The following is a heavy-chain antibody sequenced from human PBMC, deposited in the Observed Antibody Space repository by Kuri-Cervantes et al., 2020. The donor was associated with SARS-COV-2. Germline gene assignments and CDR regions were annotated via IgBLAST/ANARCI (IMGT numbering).Heavy chain of an antibody. V-gene: IGHV3-21*01. Sequence: GESLKISCTASGFTFTGHSMNWVRQAPGKGLEWVSSTSSSSSYIYHADSVKGRFTISRDNAKNSLYLQMNSLRAEDTAVYYCARVLQYYDFWSGYYRLTYGMDVCGQGTTVTVSS. CDR1: GFTFTGHS. CDR2: TSSSSSYI. D-gene: IGHD3-3*01. J-gene: IGHJ6*02. CDR3: ARVLQYYDFWSGYYRLTYGMDV.